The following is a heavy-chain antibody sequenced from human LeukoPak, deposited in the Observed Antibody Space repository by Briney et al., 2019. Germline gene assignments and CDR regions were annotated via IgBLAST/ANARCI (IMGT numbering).Heavy chain of an antibody. CDR2: IYYSGST. CDR1: GGSISSYY. Sequence: SETLSLTCTVSGGSISSYYWSWIRQPPGKGLEWIGYIYYSGSTNYNPSLKSRVTISVDTSKNQFSLKLSSVTAADTAVYYCARATPLVVVTATRFDYWGQGTLVTASS. V-gene: IGHV4-59*01. D-gene: IGHD2-21*02. CDR3: ARATPLVVVTATRFDY. J-gene: IGHJ4*02.